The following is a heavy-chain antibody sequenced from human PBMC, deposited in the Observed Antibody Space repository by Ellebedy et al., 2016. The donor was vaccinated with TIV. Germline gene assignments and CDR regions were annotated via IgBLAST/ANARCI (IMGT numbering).Heavy chain of an antibody. CDR2: INTDGSIT. Sequence: PGGSLRLSCGASGFTLYWMHWARQAPGKGLVWVSRINTDGSITNYADSVKGRFTISRDNARNTLYLQMNSLRAEDTAVYYCVRDLHGANDYWGQGTLVTVSS. CDR1: GFTLYW. D-gene: IGHD4/OR15-4a*01. CDR3: VRDLHGANDY. V-gene: IGHV3-74*01. J-gene: IGHJ4*02.